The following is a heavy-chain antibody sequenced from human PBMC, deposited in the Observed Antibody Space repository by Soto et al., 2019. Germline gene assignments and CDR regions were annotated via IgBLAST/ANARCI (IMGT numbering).Heavy chain of an antibody. V-gene: IGHV2-5*02. CDR2: IYWDDTK. D-gene: IGHD3-10*01. CDR1: GFSLTTSGEG. Sequence: QITLKESGPTLVTPTQTLTLTCMFSGFSLTTSGEGVGWIRQPPGKSLEWLALIYWDDTKRYNSSLKTRLTTTSLSSKPPVVLKTTNMDPLDPATYYCAHSRARTPVRHDASDLCAQGTEVTVSS. CDR3: AHSRARTPVRHDASDL. J-gene: IGHJ3*01.